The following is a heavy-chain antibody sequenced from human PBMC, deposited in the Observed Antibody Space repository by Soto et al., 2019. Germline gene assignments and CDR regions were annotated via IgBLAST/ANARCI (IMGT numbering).Heavy chain of an antibody. Sequence: PTDTLSVTCGVSGDSSSTVNWWSWVRQSPGKGLEWIGEIYHSGSTSYNPSLKSRVTMSVDKSKNQFSLQLTSVTAADTAVYYCATFSGFFTISPFDAWGPGILVTVSS. CDR2: IYHSGST. CDR3: ATFSGFFTISPFDA. CDR1: GDSSSTVNW. J-gene: IGHJ5*02. V-gene: IGHV4-4*02. D-gene: IGHD2-8*01.